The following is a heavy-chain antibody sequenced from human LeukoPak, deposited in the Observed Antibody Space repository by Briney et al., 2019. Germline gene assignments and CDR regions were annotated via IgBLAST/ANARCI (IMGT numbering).Heavy chain of an antibody. CDR3: ASRYCRGVSCYSAIDY. J-gene: IGHJ4*02. CDR2: ISGSGGST. CDR1: GFTFSNYD. V-gene: IGHV3-23*01. Sequence: PGGSLRLSCAASGFTFSNYDMSWVRQAPGKGLEWVSGISGSGGSTYYADSVKGRFTISRDTSKITLSLQMNSLRAEDAAVYYCASRYCRGVSCYSAIDYWGQGTLVTVSS. D-gene: IGHD2-15*01.